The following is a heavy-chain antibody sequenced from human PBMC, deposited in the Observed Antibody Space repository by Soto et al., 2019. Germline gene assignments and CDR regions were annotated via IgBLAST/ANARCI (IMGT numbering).Heavy chain of an antibody. Sequence: PGGSLRLSCAASGFTFSSYEMNWVRQAPGKGLEWVSYISSSGSTIYYADSVKGRSTISRDNAKNSLYLQMNSLRAEDTAVYYCARDQIWFGEPSEGMDVWGQGTTVTV. D-gene: IGHD3-10*01. CDR3: ARDQIWFGEPSEGMDV. J-gene: IGHJ6*02. CDR2: ISSSGSTI. CDR1: GFTFSSYE. V-gene: IGHV3-48*03.